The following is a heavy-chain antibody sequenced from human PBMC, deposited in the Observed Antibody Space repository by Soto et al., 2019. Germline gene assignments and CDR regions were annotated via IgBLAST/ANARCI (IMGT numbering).Heavy chain of an antibody. V-gene: IGHV3-30*18. CDR3: AKDRGGIVGAPEAPPHPVGGDY. CDR2: ISYDGSNK. D-gene: IGHD1-26*01. CDR1: GFTFSSYG. J-gene: IGHJ4*02. Sequence: GGSLRLSCAASGFTFSSYGMHWVRQAPGKGLEWVAVISYDGSNKYYADSVKGRFTISRDNSKNTLYLQMNSLRAEDTAVYYCAKDRGGIVGAPEAPPHPVGGDYWGQGTLVTVSS.